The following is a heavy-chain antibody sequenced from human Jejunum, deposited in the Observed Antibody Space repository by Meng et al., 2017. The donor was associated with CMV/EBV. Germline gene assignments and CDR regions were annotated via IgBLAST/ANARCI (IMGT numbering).Heavy chain of an antibody. J-gene: IGHJ6*02. CDR3: CIGDFWSGSLYYYGMDV. V-gene: IGHV3-23*01. Sequence: FNTYAMSWVRQAPGKGLEWVSAISGDGSATYYADSVKGRFTISRDNSKKTLFLQMNSLRAEDTAIYYCCIGDFWSGSLYYYGMDVWGQRTTVTVSS. D-gene: IGHD3-3*01. CDR1: FNTYA. CDR2: ISGDGSAT.